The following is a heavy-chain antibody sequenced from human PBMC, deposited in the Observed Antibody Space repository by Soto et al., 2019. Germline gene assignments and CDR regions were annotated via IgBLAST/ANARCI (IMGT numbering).Heavy chain of an antibody. D-gene: IGHD1-26*01. CDR1: SGSISSINW. V-gene: IGHV4-4*02. CDR2: VYHVGST. Sequence: PSETLSLTCAVSSGSISSINWWSWVRQPPGMGLEWIGEVYHVGSTNYNPSLRSRVTISVDKSKNQFSLKLTSVTAADTAVYYCARRPREELLISWFDPWGQGTLVTVSS. CDR3: ARRPREELLISWFDP. J-gene: IGHJ5*02.